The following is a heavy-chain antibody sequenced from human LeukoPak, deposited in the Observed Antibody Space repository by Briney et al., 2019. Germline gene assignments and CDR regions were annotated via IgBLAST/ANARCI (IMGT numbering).Heavy chain of an antibody. Sequence: GGSLRLSCSASGFTFSSYAMSWVRQAPGKGLEWVSAISGSGGSTYYADSVKGRFTISRDNSKNTLYLQMNSLRAEDTAVYYCAKTPEGSGSYPFDYWGQGTLVTVSS. CDR1: GFTFSSYA. V-gene: IGHV3-23*01. D-gene: IGHD3-10*01. J-gene: IGHJ4*02. CDR3: AKTPEGSGSYPFDY. CDR2: ISGSGGST.